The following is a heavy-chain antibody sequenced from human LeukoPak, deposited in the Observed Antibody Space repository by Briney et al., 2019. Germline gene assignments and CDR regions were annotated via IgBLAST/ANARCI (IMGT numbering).Heavy chain of an antibody. Sequence: LETLSLTCAVHGGSFSGYYWSWIRQPPGKGLEWIGEIDHSGSTNYNPSLKSRVTISLDTSKNQFSLKLTSVTVADTAVYYCARHAGDIVVVPAVNFDYWGQGTLVTVSS. V-gene: IGHV4-34*01. CDR2: IDHSGST. J-gene: IGHJ4*02. CDR3: ARHAGDIVVVPAVNFDY. CDR1: GGSFSGYY. D-gene: IGHD2-2*01.